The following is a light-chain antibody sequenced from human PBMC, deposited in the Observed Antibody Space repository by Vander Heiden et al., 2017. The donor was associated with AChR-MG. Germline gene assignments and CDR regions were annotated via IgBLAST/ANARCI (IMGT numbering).Light chain of an antibody. Sequence: EVVLTQSPATLSLSPGERATLSCRASQNIVSHLIWYQQKRGQAPSVLIYDASKRATGIPARFSGSGSGTDFTLTISSLEPGDFAVYFCQQRSEWPITFGQGTRLEIK. CDR2: DAS. CDR1: QNIVSH. CDR3: QQRSEWPIT. J-gene: IGKJ5*01. V-gene: IGKV3-11*01.